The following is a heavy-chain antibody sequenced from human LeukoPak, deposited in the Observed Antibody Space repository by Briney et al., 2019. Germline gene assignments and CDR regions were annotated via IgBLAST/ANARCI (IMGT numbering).Heavy chain of an antibody. Sequence: PGGSLRLSCAASGFTFSSYSMNWVRQAPGKGLEWVSSISSSSSYIYYADSVKGRFTISRDNAKNSLYLQMNSLRAEDTAVYYCAEHDYGDYFLGVFDYWGQGTLVTVSS. D-gene: IGHD4-17*01. CDR2: ISSSSSYI. J-gene: IGHJ4*02. CDR1: GFTFSSYS. V-gene: IGHV3-21*04. CDR3: AEHDYGDYFLGVFDY.